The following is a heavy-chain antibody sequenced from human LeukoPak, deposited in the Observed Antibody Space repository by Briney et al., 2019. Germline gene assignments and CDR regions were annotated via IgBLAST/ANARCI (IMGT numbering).Heavy chain of an antibody. CDR2: ISSSSSYI. D-gene: IGHD2-2*01. Sequence: GGSLRLSCAASGFTFSSYSMNWVRQAPGKGLEWVSSISSSSSYIYYADSVKGRFTISRDNAKNLLYLQMNGLRAEDTAVYYCARDPKEYCSSTSCYAFNYWGQGTLVTVSS. CDR1: GFTFSSYS. CDR3: ARDPKEYCSSTSCYAFNY. V-gene: IGHV3-21*01. J-gene: IGHJ4*02.